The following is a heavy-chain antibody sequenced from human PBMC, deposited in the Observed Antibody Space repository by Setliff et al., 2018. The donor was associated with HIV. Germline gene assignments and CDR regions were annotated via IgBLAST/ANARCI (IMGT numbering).Heavy chain of an antibody. V-gene: IGHV3-48*03. J-gene: IGHJ4*02. CDR2: ISSGGDVT. D-gene: IGHD1-20*01. Sequence: GGSLRLSCTSSGFTFSSYVMTWVRQAPGKGLEWISYISSGGDVTYYTDSVKGRFTVSRDNAKKSLYLQINNLRVEDTAIYYCVRYTDSSSFEYWGQGTLVTVSS. CDR3: VRYTDSSSFEY. CDR1: GFTFSSYV.